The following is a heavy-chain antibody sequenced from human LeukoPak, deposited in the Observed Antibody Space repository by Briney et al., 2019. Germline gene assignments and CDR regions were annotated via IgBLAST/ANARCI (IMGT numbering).Heavy chain of an antibody. CDR1: GGSMTTGNW. CDR3: AREGSRRLYMDV. Sequence: SGTLSLTCAVSGGSMTTGNWWTWVRQSPDKGLEWIGEIFHNGTSNYNPSLKSRVTISIGISKNQFSLRVTSLTAADSAVYFCAREGSRRLYMDVWGRGTTIVVSS. J-gene: IGHJ6*03. V-gene: IGHV4-4*02. D-gene: IGHD2-15*01. CDR2: IFHNGTS.